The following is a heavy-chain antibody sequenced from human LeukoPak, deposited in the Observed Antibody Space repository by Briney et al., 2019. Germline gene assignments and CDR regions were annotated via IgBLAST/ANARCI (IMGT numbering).Heavy chain of an antibody. CDR1: GFTFRNYL. D-gene: IGHD2-15*01. CDR3: AKRCSRFSQPIHWFFDL. Sequence: GGSLRLSCRASGFTFRNYLMNWVRQAPWKGVEGVSGISVSGITGGHANYPQALEGHFTAPRDNSQNTLFLQMNGLTVGDTAVYYCAKRCSRFSQPIHWFFDLWGQGTLVTVPS. CDR2: ISVSGITGGHA. V-gene: IGHV3-23*01. J-gene: IGHJ5*02.